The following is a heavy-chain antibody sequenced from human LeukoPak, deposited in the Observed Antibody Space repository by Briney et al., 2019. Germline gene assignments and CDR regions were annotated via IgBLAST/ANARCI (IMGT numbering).Heavy chain of an antibody. CDR1: GGSFSGYY. J-gene: IGHJ4*02. Sequence: SETLSLTCAVYGGSFSGYYWSWIRQPPGKGLEWIGEINHSGSTNYNPSLKSRVTISVDTSKNQFSLKLSSVTAADTAVYYCARAPGVRFLKWLPSSISYYFDYWGQGTLVTVSS. D-gene: IGHD3-3*01. CDR2: INHSGST. V-gene: IGHV4-34*01. CDR3: ARAPGVRFLKWLPSSISYYFDY.